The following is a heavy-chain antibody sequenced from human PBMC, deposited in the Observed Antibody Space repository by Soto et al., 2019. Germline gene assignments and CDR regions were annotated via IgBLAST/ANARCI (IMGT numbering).Heavy chain of an antibody. V-gene: IGHV3-53*01. D-gene: IGHD5-12*01. CDR1: GFNVSSNY. J-gene: IGHJ6*02. CDR3: ARDPSPERATIYYYYGMDV. CDR2: IYTGGFT. Sequence: GGSLRLSCAASGFNVSSNYMSWVRQAPGKGLEWVSTIYTGGFTNYADSVKGRVAISRDNSKNTLDLQMNSLRVEDTAVYYCARDPSPERATIYYYYGMDVWGQGTTVTVSS.